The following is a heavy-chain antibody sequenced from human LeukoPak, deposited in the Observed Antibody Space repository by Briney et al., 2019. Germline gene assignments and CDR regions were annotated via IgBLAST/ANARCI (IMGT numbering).Heavy chain of an antibody. Sequence: KPSETLSLTCTVSGGSISRGVYYWSWIRQSAGKGLEWIGRIYIGGSTNYNPSLKSRVTISVDTSKNQFSLNLSSVTAADTAVYYCARDNRLLYRGSSAHDASDIWGQGTMVTVSS. CDR1: GGSISRGVYY. J-gene: IGHJ3*02. D-gene: IGHD3-16*01. CDR3: ARDNRLLYRGSSAHDASDI. V-gene: IGHV4-61*02. CDR2: IYIGGST.